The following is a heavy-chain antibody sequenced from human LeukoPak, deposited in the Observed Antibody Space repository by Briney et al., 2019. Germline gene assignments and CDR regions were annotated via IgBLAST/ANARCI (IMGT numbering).Heavy chain of an antibody. Sequence: PGGPLRLSCAASGFTFEDYAMHGARDAPGEGVEWVSLISGDGGSTYYADSLKGRFTITRDNSKNSLYLKMSSLRIEDTALYYCAKDRGDFSGWFFWGQGTLVTVSS. J-gene: IGHJ4*02. CDR2: ISGDGGST. D-gene: IGHD6-19*01. CDR3: AKDRGDFSGWFF. V-gene: IGHV3-43*02. CDR1: GFTFEDYA.